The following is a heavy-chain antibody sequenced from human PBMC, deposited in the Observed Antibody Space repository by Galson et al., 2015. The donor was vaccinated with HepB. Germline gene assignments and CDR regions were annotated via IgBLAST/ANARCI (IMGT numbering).Heavy chain of an antibody. J-gene: IGHJ4*02. CDR1: GFTFSDYY. Sequence: SLRLSCAAAGFTFSDYYMSWIRQAPGKGLEWVSYISSSDNTIYYADSVKGRFTISRDSARNSLHLHMNSLRAEDTAVYYCARGSGNPFEYWGQGTLVTVSS. CDR2: ISSSDNTI. V-gene: IGHV3-11*01. CDR3: ARGSGNPFEY. D-gene: IGHD4-23*01.